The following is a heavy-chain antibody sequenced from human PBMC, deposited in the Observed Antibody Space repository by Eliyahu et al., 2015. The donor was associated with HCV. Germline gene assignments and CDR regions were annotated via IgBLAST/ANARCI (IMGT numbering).Heavy chain of an antibody. V-gene: IGHV2-5*02. D-gene: IGHD6-19*01. CDR2: IYWDDDK. J-gene: IGHJ4*02. CDR1: GFSLSTSGVG. Sequence: TFSGFSLSTSGVGVGWIRQPPGKALEWLAVIYWDDDKRYSPSLRSRLTISKDTSKYMVLLTMTNMDPADTGHNLLSRRQGGQNSGWKEGNFNLWGPGTLVTVSS. CDR3: SRRQGGQNSGWKEGNFNL.